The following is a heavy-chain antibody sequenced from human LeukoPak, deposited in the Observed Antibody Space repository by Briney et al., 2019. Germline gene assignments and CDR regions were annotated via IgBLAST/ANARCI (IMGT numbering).Heavy chain of an antibody. Sequence: ASVKVSCKASGYTFTNYYLHWVRQAPGQGLEWMGVINPSGGSISYAQEFQGRVTMTRDTSTSTVYMELSSLRSEDTAVYYCASNYDSSGYYYGAFNHWGQGTLVTVSS. CDR3: ASNYDSSGYYYGAFNH. CDR2: INPSGGSI. V-gene: IGHV1-46*01. D-gene: IGHD3-22*01. J-gene: IGHJ5*02. CDR1: GYTFTNYY.